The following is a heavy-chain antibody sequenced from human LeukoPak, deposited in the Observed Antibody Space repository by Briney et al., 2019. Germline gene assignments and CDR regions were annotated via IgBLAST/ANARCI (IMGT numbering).Heavy chain of an antibody. V-gene: IGHV1-46*01. J-gene: IGHJ4*02. D-gene: IGHD6-25*01. Sequence: ASVKVSCKASGYAFTSYYMHWVRQAPGQGLEWMGIINPSGGSTSYAQKFQGRVTMTRDTSTSTVYMELSSVTAADTAVYYCGAPLYSSADHDYWGQGTLVTVSS. CDR3: GAPLYSSADHDY. CDR2: INPSGGST. CDR1: GYAFTSYY.